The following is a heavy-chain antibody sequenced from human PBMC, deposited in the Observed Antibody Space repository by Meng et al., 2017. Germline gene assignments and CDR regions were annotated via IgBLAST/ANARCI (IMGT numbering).Heavy chain of an antibody. Sequence: GESLKISCAASGFTFSSYAMHWVRQAPGKGLEWVAVISYDGSNKYYADSVKGRFTISRDNSKNTLYLQMNSLRAEDTAVYYCARVAAAGTIGYAFDIWGQGKMVT. CDR1: GFTFSSYA. D-gene: IGHD6-13*01. CDR3: ARVAAAGTIGYAFDI. V-gene: IGHV3-30*04. J-gene: IGHJ3*02. CDR2: ISYDGSNK.